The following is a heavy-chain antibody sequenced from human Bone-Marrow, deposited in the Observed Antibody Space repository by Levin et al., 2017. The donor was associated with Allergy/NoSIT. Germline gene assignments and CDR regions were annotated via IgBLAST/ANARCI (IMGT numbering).Heavy chain of an antibody. Sequence: ASVKVSCAASGFTFSTYPMNWVRQAPGKGLQWVSYISSSSTTIYYADSVKGRFTISRDNAKNSLHLQMDSLRDEDTAVYYCARDPMSLSLAYNWNYFDYWGQGTLVTVSS. J-gene: IGHJ4*02. CDR2: ISSSSTTI. CDR3: ARDPMSLSLAYNWNYFDY. CDR1: GFTFSTYP. D-gene: IGHD1-20*01. V-gene: IGHV3-48*02.